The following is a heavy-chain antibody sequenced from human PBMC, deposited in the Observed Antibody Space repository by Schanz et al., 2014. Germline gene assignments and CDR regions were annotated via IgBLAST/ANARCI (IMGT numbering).Heavy chain of an antibody. CDR3: AKYQGSYGSGSYSYFDY. Sequence: EVQLLESGGGLVQPGGSLRLSCTVSGFTVNNYAMNWVRQAPGKGLEWVSAISGSGASTYYADSVKGRFTISRDNSKNTLYLQMNRLRAEDTAVYYCAKYQGSYGSGSYSYFDYWGQGTLATVSS. CDR2: ISGSGAST. CDR1: GFTVNNYA. J-gene: IGHJ4*02. V-gene: IGHV3-23*01. D-gene: IGHD3-10*01.